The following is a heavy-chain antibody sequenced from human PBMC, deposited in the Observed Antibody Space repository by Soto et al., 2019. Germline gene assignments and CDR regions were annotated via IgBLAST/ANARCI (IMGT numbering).Heavy chain of an antibody. D-gene: IGHD6-19*01. CDR3: ASLYSSGWYEFDY. J-gene: IGHJ4*02. Sequence: QLQLQESGPGLVKPSETLSLTCTVSGGSISSSSYYWGWIRQPPGKGLEWIGSIYYSGSTYYNPSLKSRVTISVDTSKNQFSLKLSSVTAADTAVYYCASLYSSGWYEFDYWGQGTLVTVSS. V-gene: IGHV4-39*01. CDR1: GGSISSSSYY. CDR2: IYYSGST.